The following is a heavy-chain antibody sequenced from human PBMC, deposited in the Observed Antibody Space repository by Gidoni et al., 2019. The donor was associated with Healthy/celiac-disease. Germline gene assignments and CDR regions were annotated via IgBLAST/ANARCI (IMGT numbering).Heavy chain of an antibody. CDR3: ARGPGMATIGGLDY. V-gene: IGHV4-34*01. CDR2: INHSGST. J-gene: IGHJ4*02. D-gene: IGHD5-12*01. Sequence: QVQLQQWGAGLLKPSETLSLTCAVYAGSFSGYYRSWIRQPPGKGLEWIGEINHSGSTNYNPSLKSRVTISVDTSKNQFSLKLSSVTAADAAVYYCARGPGMATIGGLDYWGQGTLVTVSS. CDR1: AGSFSGYY.